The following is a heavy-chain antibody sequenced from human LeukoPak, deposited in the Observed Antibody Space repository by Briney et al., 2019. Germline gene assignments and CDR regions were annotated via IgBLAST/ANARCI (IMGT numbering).Heavy chain of an antibody. Sequence: GGSLRLSCAASGFTFSSYAMHWVRQAPGKGLEWVAVISYDGSNKYYADSVKGRFTISRDNSKNTLYLQMNSLRAEDTAVYYCAREALQLVRIWDYWGQGTLVTVSS. CDR1: GFTFSSYA. J-gene: IGHJ4*02. CDR3: AREALQLVRIWDY. D-gene: IGHD6-6*01. CDR2: ISYDGSNK. V-gene: IGHV3-30*01.